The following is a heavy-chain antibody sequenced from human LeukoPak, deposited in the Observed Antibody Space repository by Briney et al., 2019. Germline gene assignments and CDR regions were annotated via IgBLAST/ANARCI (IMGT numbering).Heavy chain of an antibody. V-gene: IGHV4-4*07. CDR1: GGSISSYY. CDR2: IYTSGST. D-gene: IGHD5-12*01. CDR3: ARRRTDDSGYEFDY. Sequence: SETLSLTCTVSGGSISSYYWGWIRQPAGKGLEWIGRIYTSGSTNYNPSLKSRVTISVDTSKNQFSLKLSSVTAADTAVYYCARRRTDDSGYEFDYWGQGTLVTVSS. J-gene: IGHJ4*02.